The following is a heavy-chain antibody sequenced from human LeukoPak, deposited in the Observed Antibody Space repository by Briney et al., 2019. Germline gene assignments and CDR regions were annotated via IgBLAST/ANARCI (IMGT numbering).Heavy chain of an antibody. CDR2: MNPNSGNT. Sequence: ASVKVSCKASGYTFTSYDINWVRQATGQGLEWMGWMNPNSGNTGYAQKIQGRVTITRNTSISTAYMELSSLRSEDTAVYYCARTSIAAAGKSPLGYWGQGTLVTVSS. D-gene: IGHD6-13*01. J-gene: IGHJ4*02. CDR3: ARTSIAAAGKSPLGY. V-gene: IGHV1-8*03. CDR1: GYTFTSYD.